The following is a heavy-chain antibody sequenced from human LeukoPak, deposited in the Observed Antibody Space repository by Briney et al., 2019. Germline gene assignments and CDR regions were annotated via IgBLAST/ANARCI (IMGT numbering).Heavy chain of an antibody. CDR2: IHNSGTT. CDR3: ARRRGWKQQLVYFDY. J-gene: IGHJ4*02. V-gene: IGHV4-34*01. D-gene: IGHD2-15*01. Sequence: SETLSLTCAVSGGPFSGYFWSWIRQSSGKGLEWIGEIHNSGTTNYNPSLNSRVTISADTSKNQFFLNLNSTTAADTAVYFCARRRGWKQQLVYFDYWGRGILATVSS. CDR1: GGPFSGYF.